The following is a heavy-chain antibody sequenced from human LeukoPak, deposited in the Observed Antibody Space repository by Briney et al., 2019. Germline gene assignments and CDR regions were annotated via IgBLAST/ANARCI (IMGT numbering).Heavy chain of an antibody. V-gene: IGHV3-48*03. D-gene: IGHD2-21*02. J-gene: IGHJ4*02. CDR3: ARVAVTATFDY. Sequence: PGGSLRLSCAASGFTFSSYEMNWVRQAPGKGLEWVSYISSSGSTIYYADSVKGRFTIPRVNAKNSLYLQMNSLRAEDTAVYYCARVAVTATFDYWGQGTLVTVSS. CDR1: GFTFSSYE. CDR2: ISSSGSTI.